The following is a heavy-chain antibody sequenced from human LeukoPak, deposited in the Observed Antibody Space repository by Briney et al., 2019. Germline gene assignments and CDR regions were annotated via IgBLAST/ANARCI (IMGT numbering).Heavy chain of an antibody. CDR3: ARGGSYYGY. V-gene: IGHV4-59*01. CDR1: GGSISSYY. J-gene: IGHJ4*02. CDR2: IYYSGST. Sequence: PSETLSLTCTVSGGSISSYYRSWIRQPPGKGLEWIGYIYYSGSTNYNPSLKSRVTISVDTSKNQFSLKLSSVTAADTAVYYCARGGSYYGYWGQGTLVTVSS. D-gene: IGHD1-26*01.